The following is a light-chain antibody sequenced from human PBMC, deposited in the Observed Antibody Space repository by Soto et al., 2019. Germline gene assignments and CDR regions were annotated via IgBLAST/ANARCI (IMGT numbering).Light chain of an antibody. J-gene: IGKJ5*01. Sequence: EIVLTQSPGTLSLSPGERGTLSCRASQRFGSSNLAWYQQKPGQAPRLLIYDASNRATGIPARFSGSGSGTDFTLTISSLEPEDFAVYYCQQRSNWPPITFGQGTRLEIK. CDR2: DAS. CDR3: QQRSNWPPIT. CDR1: QRFGSSN. V-gene: IGKV3-11*01.